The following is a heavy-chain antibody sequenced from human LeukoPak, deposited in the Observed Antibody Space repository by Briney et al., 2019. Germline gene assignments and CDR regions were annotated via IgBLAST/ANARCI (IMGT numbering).Heavy chain of an antibody. Sequence: GGSLRLSCAASGFTFSDYAMSWVRQAPGKGLEWVSAISGSGGSTYYADSVKGRFTISRDNSKNTLFLQMNSLRAEDTAVYYCARGYYDSSGYYFQVDYWGQGTLVTVSS. CDR3: ARGYYDSSGYYFQVDY. J-gene: IGHJ4*02. V-gene: IGHV3-23*01. CDR1: GFTFSDYA. D-gene: IGHD3-22*01. CDR2: ISGSGGST.